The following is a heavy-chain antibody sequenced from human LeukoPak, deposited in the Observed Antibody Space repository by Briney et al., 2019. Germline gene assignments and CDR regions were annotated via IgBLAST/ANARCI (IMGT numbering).Heavy chain of an antibody. CDR1: GYTFTGYY. V-gene: IGHV1-2*02. J-gene: IGHJ6*03. D-gene: IGHD3-10*01. Sequence: ASVKVSCKASGYTFTGYYMHWVRQAPGQGLEWMGWINPNSGGTNYAQKFQGRVTMTRDTSISTAYMELSSLRSEDTAVYYCARDRMSHHVVRGVIITGYYYYMDVWGKGTTVTVSS. CDR2: INPNSGGT. CDR3: ARDRMSHHVVRGVIITGYYYYMDV.